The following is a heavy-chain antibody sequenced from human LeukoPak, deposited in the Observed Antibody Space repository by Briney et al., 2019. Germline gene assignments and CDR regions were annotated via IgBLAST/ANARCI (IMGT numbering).Heavy chain of an antibody. CDR1: GGSISSYY. CDR3: ARGHVGSSSWYVSAEYCQH. Sequence: SETLSLTCTVSGGSISSYYWSWVRQPPGKGLEWVGYIYYSGSTNYNPSLKSRVTISVDTSKNKFSLKLSCVTAADTAGYYCARGHVGSSSWYVSAEYCQHWGQGTLVTVSS. CDR2: IYYSGST. V-gene: IGHV4-59*01. D-gene: IGHD6-13*01. J-gene: IGHJ1*01.